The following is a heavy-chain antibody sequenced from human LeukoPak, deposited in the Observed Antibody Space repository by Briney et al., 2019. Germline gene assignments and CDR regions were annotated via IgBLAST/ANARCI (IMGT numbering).Heavy chain of an antibody. V-gene: IGHV3-33*06. Sequence: GGSLRLSCAASGFTFSSYGMHWVRQAPGKGLEWVAVIWYDGSNKYYADSVKGRFTISRDNSKNTLYLQMNSLRAEDTAVYYCAKELLWSGEGPEAFDIWGQGTMVTVSS. CDR3: AKELLWSGEGPEAFDI. CDR1: GFTFSSYG. CDR2: IWYDGSNK. J-gene: IGHJ3*02. D-gene: IGHD3-10*01.